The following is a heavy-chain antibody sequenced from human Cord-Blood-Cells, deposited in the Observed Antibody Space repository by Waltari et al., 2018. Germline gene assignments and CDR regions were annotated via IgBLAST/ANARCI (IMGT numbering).Heavy chain of an antibody. Sequence: QVQLVESGGGVVQPGRSLRLSCAASGFTFSSYGMHWVRQAPGKGLEWVAVISYDGSNKYYADSVKGRFTISRDNSKNTLYLQMNSLRAEDTAVYYCAKSRLDNSQDYWGLGTLVTVSS. D-gene: IGHD1-20*01. CDR3: AKSRLDNSQDY. J-gene: IGHJ4*02. CDR2: ISYDGSNK. CDR1: GFTFSSYG. V-gene: IGHV3-30*18.